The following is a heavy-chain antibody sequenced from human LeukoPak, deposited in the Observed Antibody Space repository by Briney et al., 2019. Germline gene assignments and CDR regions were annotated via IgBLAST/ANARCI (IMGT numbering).Heavy chain of an antibody. CDR3: ITGIAAADP. CDR2: IRSKANSYAT. Sequence: PGVSLKLSCAASGFTFSDSAVHWVRQASGKGLEWVGHIRSKANSYATEYAASVKGRFTISRDDSKNTAYLQMNSLKTEDTAVYYCITGIAAADPWGQGTLVTVSS. CDR1: GFTFSDSA. J-gene: IGHJ5*02. D-gene: IGHD6-13*01. V-gene: IGHV3-73*01.